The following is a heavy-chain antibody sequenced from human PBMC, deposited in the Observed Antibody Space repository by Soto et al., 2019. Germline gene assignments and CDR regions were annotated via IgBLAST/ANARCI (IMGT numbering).Heavy chain of an antibody. CDR1: GGSISSSSYY. Sequence: QLQLQESGPGLVKPSETLSLTCTVSGGSISSSSYYWGWIRQPPGKGLEWSGSIYYSGSTYYNPSLKSRVTISVDPSKNQFSLKLSPVTAADTAVYYCAGPTVAGFYYWGQGTLVPVSS. CDR3: AGPTVAGFYY. J-gene: IGHJ4*02. D-gene: IGHD6-19*01. CDR2: IYYSGST. V-gene: IGHV4-39*01.